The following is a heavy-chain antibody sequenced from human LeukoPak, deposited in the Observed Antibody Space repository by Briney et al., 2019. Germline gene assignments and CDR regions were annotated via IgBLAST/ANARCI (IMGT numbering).Heavy chain of an antibody. J-gene: IGHJ5*02. D-gene: IGHD4-23*01. CDR1: GGPFRGFF. CDR3: ARGIFYGGRHQYIRFDL. V-gene: IGHV4-34*01. Sequence: SDTLSLTCAVYGGPFRGFFWSWIRQAPGKGLEWIGEISHSGSPNYNPSLRSRITISLETPKSQFSLRLNSVTAADSAVYFCARGIFYGGRHQYIRFDLWGQGPLVTVSS. CDR2: ISHSGSP.